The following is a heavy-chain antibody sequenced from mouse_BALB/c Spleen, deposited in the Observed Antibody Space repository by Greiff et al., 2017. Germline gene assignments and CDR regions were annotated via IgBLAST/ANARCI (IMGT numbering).Heavy chain of an antibody. V-gene: IGHV5-9-4*01. CDR1: GFTFSSYA. D-gene: IGHD2-3*01. J-gene: IGHJ1*01. Sequence: DVKLVESGGGLVKPGGSLKLSCAASGFTFSSYAMSWVRQSPEKRLEWVAEISSGGSYTYYPDPVTGRFTISRGNAKNTLYLEMSSLRSEDTAMYYCARDDGYWGFDVWGAGTTVTVSS. CDR2: ISSGGSYT. CDR3: ARDDGYWGFDV.